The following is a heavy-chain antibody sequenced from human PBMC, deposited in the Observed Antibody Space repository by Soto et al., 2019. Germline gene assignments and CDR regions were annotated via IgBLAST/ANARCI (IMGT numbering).Heavy chain of an antibody. Sequence: QVQLVQSGAEVKKPGASVKVSCKASGYTFTSYDINWVRQATGQGLEWMGWMNPNSGNTGYAQKVQGRVTMTRNTSKSTSYMELSSLRSEATAVYYCARERSAAGTGWFDPWGQGTLVTVSS. CDR2: MNPNSGNT. D-gene: IGHD6-13*01. CDR3: ARERSAAGTGWFDP. J-gene: IGHJ5*02. V-gene: IGHV1-8*01. CDR1: GYTFTSYD.